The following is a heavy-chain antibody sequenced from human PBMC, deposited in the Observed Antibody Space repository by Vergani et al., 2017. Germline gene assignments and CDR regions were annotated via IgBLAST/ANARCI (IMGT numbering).Heavy chain of an antibody. Sequence: LLESGGGLVQPGGSLRLSCAASGFTFNHYAMNWVRQAPGKGLEWVSGISGSGGSTYYAGSVKGRFTISRDSSKNTLYLQMNSLSAGDTAVYYCAKANPRNSGYDYLYYYHAMDVWGQGTTVTVSS. CDR1: GFTFNHYA. V-gene: IGHV3-23*01. J-gene: IGHJ6*02. CDR2: ISGSGGST. D-gene: IGHD5-12*01. CDR3: AKANPRNSGYDYLYYYHAMDV.